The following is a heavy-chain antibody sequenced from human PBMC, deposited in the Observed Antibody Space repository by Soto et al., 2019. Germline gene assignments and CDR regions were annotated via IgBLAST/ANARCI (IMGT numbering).Heavy chain of an antibody. J-gene: IGHJ4*02. CDR1: GGSFSGYY. CDR3: ARRTSFWSGYYDPKPGNFDY. V-gene: IGHV4-34*01. D-gene: IGHD3-3*01. Sequence: SETLSLTCAVYGGSFSGYYWSWIRQPPGKGLEWIGEINHSGSTNYNPSLKSRVTISVDTSKNQFSLKLSSVTAADTAVYYCARRTSFWSGYYDPKPGNFDYWGQGTLVTVS. CDR2: INHSGST.